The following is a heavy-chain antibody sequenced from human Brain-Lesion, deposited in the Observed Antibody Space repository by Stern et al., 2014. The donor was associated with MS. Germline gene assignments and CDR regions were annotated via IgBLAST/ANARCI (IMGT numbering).Heavy chain of an antibody. CDR3: AGEEDIRYCSGGSCTGNWFDP. CDR2: IYYSGDT. Sequence: VQLVESGPGLVKPSETLSLTCTVAGGSVSSTSYAWAWIRQPPGKGLEWIGTIYYSGDTYYSPSLKSRLTLSLNPPKKRSPLQLRFVAAADTAVYYCAGEEDIRYCSGGSCTGNWFDPWGQGTLVTVSS. CDR1: GGSVSSTSYA. V-gene: IGHV4-39*02. J-gene: IGHJ5*02. D-gene: IGHD2-15*01.